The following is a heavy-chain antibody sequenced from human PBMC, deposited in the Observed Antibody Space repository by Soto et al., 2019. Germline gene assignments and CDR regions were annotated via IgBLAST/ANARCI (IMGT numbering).Heavy chain of an antibody. CDR2: FFSDGER. CDR1: GFSLTNGRMG. Sequence: QVTLKESGPVLVKPTETLPLTCSDSGFSLTNGRMGVSWIRQPPGKALEWVAHFFSDGERSYSTAMQSRLNMYKDSAGSQVVFTMTRLAPADTAAYFCASMDGDYNYYGLDVWGHGIAVTVSS. CDR3: ASMDGDYNYYGLDV. V-gene: IGHV2-26*01. D-gene: IGHD4-17*01. J-gene: IGHJ6*02.